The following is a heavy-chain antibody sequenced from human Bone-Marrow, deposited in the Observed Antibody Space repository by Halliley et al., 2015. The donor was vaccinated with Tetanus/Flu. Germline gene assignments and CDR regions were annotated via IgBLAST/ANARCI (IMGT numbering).Heavy chain of an antibody. J-gene: IGHJ4*02. D-gene: IGHD5-12*01. CDR2: ISGSGSPI. V-gene: IGHV3-48*02. Sequence: AYISGSGSPIYYRDSGRGRFTISRDNGKNSLYLQMNSLTDEDTAVYYCVRDERDGYARNPFAYWGQGTVVTVSS. CDR3: VRDERDGYARNPFAY.